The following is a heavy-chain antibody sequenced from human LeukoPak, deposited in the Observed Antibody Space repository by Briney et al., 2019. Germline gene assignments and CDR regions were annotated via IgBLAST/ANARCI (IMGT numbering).Heavy chain of an antibody. CDR1: GFTFSRYW. CDR3: ARGNGGSYLGGVDY. D-gene: IGHD1-26*01. Sequence: GGSLRLSCAASGFTFSRYWMSWVRQAPGKGLEWVANIKQDGSEKYYVDSVKGRLTISRDNAKNSLYLQMNSLRAEDTAVYYCARGNGGSYLGGVDYWGQGTLVTVSS. V-gene: IGHV3-7*05. CDR2: IKQDGSEK. J-gene: IGHJ4*02.